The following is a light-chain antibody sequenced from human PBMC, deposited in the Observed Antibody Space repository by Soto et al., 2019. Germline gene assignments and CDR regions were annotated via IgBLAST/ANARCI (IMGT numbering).Light chain of an antibody. CDR1: QSISSN. Sequence: EIVLTQSPATLSVSPGERATLSCRASQSISSNLAWYQQKPGQAPRLLMFRTSSRATGFPARFSGSGSGTEFNLTISSLQSEDFGVYYCQQRKSWPRTFGQGTKVDIK. J-gene: IGKJ1*01. CDR2: RTS. CDR3: QQRKSWPRT. V-gene: IGKV3-15*01.